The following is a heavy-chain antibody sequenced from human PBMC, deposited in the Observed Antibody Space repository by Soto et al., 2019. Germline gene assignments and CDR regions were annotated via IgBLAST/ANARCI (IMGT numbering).Heavy chain of an antibody. CDR1: VFTFSSYA. J-gene: IGHJ4*02. CDR3: AKGLRYFDWLSQPYFDY. Sequence: GGSLRLCCAASVFTFSSYAMSWVRQAPGKGLEWVSAISGSGGSTYYADSVKGRFTISRDNSKNTLYLQMNSLRAEDTAVYYCAKGLRYFDWLSQPYFDYWGQGTLVTVSS. V-gene: IGHV3-23*01. D-gene: IGHD3-9*01. CDR2: ISGSGGST.